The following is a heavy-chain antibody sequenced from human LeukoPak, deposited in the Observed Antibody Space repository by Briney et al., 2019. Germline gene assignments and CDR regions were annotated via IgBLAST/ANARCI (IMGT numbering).Heavy chain of an antibody. J-gene: IGHJ4*02. CDR1: SGSISISSYY. D-gene: IGHD3-10*01. V-gene: IGHV4-39*01. Sequence: SKTLSLTCTVCSGSISISSYYCRWIRQPPGKGLEWIGSIYHSGSTYYNPSLKSRVTISVDTSKTQFSLKLSSVTAADTAVYYCARIYYYAVYYFDYWGQGTLVTVSS. CDR3: ARIYYYAVYYFDY. CDR2: IYHSGST.